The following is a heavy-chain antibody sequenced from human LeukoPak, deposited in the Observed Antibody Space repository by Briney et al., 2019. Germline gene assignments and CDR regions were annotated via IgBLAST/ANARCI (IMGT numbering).Heavy chain of an antibody. CDR2: IYPGDSDT. CDR3: ARHPAYYDSSGYYFMDNWFDP. V-gene: IGHV5-51*01. J-gene: IGHJ5*02. CDR1: GYSFTSYW. Sequence: GESLKISCKGSGYSFTSYWIGWVRQMPGKGLEWMGIIYPGDSDTRYSPSFQGQVTVSADKSISTAYLQWSSLKASDTAMYYCARHPAYYDSSGYYFMDNWFDPWGQGTLVTVSS. D-gene: IGHD3-22*01.